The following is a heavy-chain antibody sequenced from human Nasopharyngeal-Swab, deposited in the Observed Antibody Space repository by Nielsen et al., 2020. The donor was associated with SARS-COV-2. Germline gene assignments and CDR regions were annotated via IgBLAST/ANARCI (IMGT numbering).Heavy chain of an antibody. D-gene: IGHD6-13*01. J-gene: IGHJ4*02. CDR2: ISGSGGST. CDR3: AKSVESGIAAAATYYFDY. V-gene: IGHV3-23*01. CDR1: GFTFSSYA. Sequence: GESLTISCAASGFTFSSYAMSWARQAPGKGLEWVSAISGSGGSTYYADSVKGRFTISRDNSKNTLYLQMNSLRVEDTAVYYCAKSVESGIAAAATYYFDYWGQGTLVTVSS.